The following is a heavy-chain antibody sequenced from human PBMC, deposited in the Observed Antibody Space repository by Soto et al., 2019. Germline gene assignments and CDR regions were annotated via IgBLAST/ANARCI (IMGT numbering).Heavy chain of an antibody. CDR1: GFTFTSAW. V-gene: IGHV3-15*07. Sequence: EVQLVASGGGLVRPGESLRLSCAASGFTFTSAWINWVRQAPGKGLEWAGHIKSKTDGGTVYYGAPVKGRFTISRDDSKNTAYLQMNSLRNEDTAVYYCTTAERGWSYYSDYWGQGTLVTVSS. D-gene: IGHD1-26*01. CDR3: TTAERGWSYYSDY. CDR2: IKSKTDGGTV. J-gene: IGHJ4*02.